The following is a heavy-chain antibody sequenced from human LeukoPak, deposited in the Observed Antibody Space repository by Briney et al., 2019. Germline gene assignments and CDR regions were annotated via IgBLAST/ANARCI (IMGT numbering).Heavy chain of an antibody. Sequence: PGRSLRLSCAASGFTFSSYGMHWVRQAPGKGLEWVAVIWYDGSNKYYADSVKGRFTISRDNSKNTLYLQMNSLRAEDTAVYYCARFSGSPHQYYFDYWGQGTLVTVSS. CDR3: ARFSGSPHQYYFDY. CDR2: IWYDGSNK. CDR1: GFTFSSYG. D-gene: IGHD3-10*01. J-gene: IGHJ4*02. V-gene: IGHV3-33*01.